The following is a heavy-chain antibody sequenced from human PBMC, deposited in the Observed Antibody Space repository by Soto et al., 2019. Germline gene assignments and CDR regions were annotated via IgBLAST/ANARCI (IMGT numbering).Heavy chain of an antibody. D-gene: IGHD6-19*01. CDR1: GGSVSSGSYY. CDR3: ARGGGSIAVAGLIDY. V-gene: IGHV4-61*01. CDR2: IYYSGST. Sequence: QVQLQESGPGLVKPSETLSLTCTVSGGSVSSGSYYWSWIRQPPGKGLEWIGYIYYSGSTNYNPSLKSRVTISVDTSKNRFSLKLSAVTAADPGVYYGARGGGSIAVAGLIDYWGQGTLVTVSS. J-gene: IGHJ4*02.